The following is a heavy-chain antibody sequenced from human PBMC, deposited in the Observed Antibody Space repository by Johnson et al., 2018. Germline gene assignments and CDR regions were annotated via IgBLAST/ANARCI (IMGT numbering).Heavy chain of an antibody. V-gene: IGHV3-48*01. D-gene: IGHD2-2*01. CDR1: GFSFSSYN. J-gene: IGHJ3*02. Sequence: EVQLVESGGGLVQPGGSLRLSCAASGFSFSSYNMNWVRQAPGRGLEWVAYISSGSSTIYHADSVIGRFTIYRDSSKNTLYLQMNSRRADDTAVYYCAKRMGPTTLRWEAFDIWGQGTMVTVSS. CDR2: ISSGSSTI. CDR3: AKRMGPTTLRWEAFDI.